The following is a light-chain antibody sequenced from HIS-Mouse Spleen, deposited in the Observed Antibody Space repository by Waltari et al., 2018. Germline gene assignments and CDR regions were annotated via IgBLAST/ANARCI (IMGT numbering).Light chain of an antibody. J-gene: IGLJ2*01. CDR2: EDS. CDR3: YSTDSSGNHRV. Sequence: SYELTQPPSVSVPTGQTARLTCSGDALPQKHAYWYQQKSGQAPVLVIYEDSKRPSGIPERFSGSSSGTMATLTISGAQVEDEADYYCYSTDSSGNHRVFGGGTKLTVL. CDR1: ALPQKH. V-gene: IGLV3-10*01.